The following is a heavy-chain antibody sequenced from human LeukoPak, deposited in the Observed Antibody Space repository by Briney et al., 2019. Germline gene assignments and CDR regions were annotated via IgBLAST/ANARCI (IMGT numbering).Heavy chain of an antibody. CDR3: ARAEVLLSYGHNKHCLDA. J-gene: IGHJ6*02. V-gene: IGHV1-3*01. D-gene: IGHD3-10*01. CDR1: GYTFTNYA. Sequence: ASVKVSCKASGYTFTNYAIHWVRQAPGQSLEWMGQINGGLENTKYSQRFLGRVTITRDISANTAYMELSSLTSEDTAVYYYARAEVLLSYGHNKHCLDAWGQGTTVTVSS. CDR2: INGGLENT.